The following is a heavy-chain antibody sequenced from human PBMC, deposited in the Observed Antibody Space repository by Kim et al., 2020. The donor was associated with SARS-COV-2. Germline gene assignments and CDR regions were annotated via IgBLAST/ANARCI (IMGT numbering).Heavy chain of an antibody. Sequence: SETRSLTCAVYGGSFSGYYWSWIRQPPWKGLEWIGEINHSGSTNYNPALKGRVTISVDTSKNQFSLKLSSVTAADTAVYYCARGSIAVAGTNYYYYGMDVWGQGTTVTVSS. CDR2: INHSGST. CDR3: ARGSIAVAGTNYYYYGMDV. V-gene: IGHV4-34*01. D-gene: IGHD6-19*01. CDR1: GGSFSGYY. J-gene: IGHJ6*02.